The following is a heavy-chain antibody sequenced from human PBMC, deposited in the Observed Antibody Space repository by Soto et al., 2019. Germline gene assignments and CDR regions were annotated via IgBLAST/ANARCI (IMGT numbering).Heavy chain of an antibody. D-gene: IGHD6-19*01. CDR2: IRPNDGRT. J-gene: IGHJ4*02. Sequence: GASVKVSCKASCYAFPRYYMHWVRQAPGQGLEWMGWIRPNDGRTKYAQKFQGRVTMTRDTSIATAYMELSRLTSDDPAVYFCAREGDSSGWFSHWGQGPLVTVSS. CDR1: CYAFPRYY. V-gene: IGHV1-2*02. CDR3: AREGDSSGWFSH.